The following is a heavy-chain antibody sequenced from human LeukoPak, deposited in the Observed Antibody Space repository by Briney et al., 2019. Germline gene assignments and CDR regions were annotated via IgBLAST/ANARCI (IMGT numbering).Heavy chain of an antibody. Sequence: GGPLRLSCAASGFTFSSYGMHWVRQAPGKGLEWVAVTWYDGSDKYYADSVKGRFTISRDNSKNTLYLQMNGLRAEDTAIYYCARGLVIIKSGIDYWGQGTLVTVSP. CDR1: GFTFSSYG. J-gene: IGHJ4*02. D-gene: IGHD3-22*01. V-gene: IGHV3-33*01. CDR2: TWYDGSDK. CDR3: ARGLVIIKSGIDY.